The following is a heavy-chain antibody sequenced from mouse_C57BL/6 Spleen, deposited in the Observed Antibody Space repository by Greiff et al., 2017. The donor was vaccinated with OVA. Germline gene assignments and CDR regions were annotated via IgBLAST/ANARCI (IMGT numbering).Heavy chain of an antibody. V-gene: IGHV6-3*01. Sequence: EVKVEESGGGLVQPGGSMKLSCVASGFTFSNYWMNWVRQSPEKGLEWVAQIRLKSDNYATHYAESVKGRFTISRDDSKSSVYLQMNNLRAEDTGIYYCTGGLRSFAYWGQGTLVTVSA. CDR2: IRLKSDNYAT. CDR3: TGGLRSFAY. J-gene: IGHJ3*01. CDR1: GFTFSNYW. D-gene: IGHD1-1*01.